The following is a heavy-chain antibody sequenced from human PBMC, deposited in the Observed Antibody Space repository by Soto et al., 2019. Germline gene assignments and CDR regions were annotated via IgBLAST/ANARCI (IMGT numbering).Heavy chain of an antibody. CDR2: MFYSGLT. V-gene: IGHV4-39*01. CDR1: GYSVTSSDYY. J-gene: IGHJ6*02. CDR3: APLSVSLSGPYGIHV. Sequence: SETLSLTCSVSGYSVTSSDYYWAWIRQPPGKGLEWIGSMFYSGLTYFNPSLKSRVTLSVDTSKNQFSVRLNSVTAADTALYYCAPLSVSLSGPYGIHVWGQGTTVTVSS. D-gene: IGHD2-15*01.